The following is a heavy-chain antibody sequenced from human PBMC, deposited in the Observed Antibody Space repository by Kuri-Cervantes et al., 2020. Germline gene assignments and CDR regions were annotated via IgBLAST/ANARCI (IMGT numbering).Heavy chain of an antibody. Sequence: LSLTCAASGFTFSSYGMHWVRQAPGKGLEWVAVIWYDGSNKYYADSVKGRFTISRDNAKNSLYLQMNSLRAEDTAVYYCARVGYNWNEADAFDIWGQGIMVTVSS. D-gene: IGHD1-1*01. CDR3: ARVGYNWNEADAFDI. J-gene: IGHJ3*02. CDR1: GFTFSSYG. CDR2: IWYDGSNK. V-gene: IGHV3-33*01.